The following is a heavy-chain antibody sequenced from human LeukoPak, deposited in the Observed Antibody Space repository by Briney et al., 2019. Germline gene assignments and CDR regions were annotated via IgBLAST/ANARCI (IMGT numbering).Heavy chain of an antibody. Sequence: ASVKVSCKASGGTFSSYAISWVRQAPGQGLEWMGGIIPIFGTANYAQKFQGRVTITTDESTSTAYKELSSLRSEDTAVYYCAADSSGRYDYWGQGTLVTVSS. CDR2: IIPIFGTA. V-gene: IGHV1-69*05. J-gene: IGHJ4*02. CDR3: AADSSGRYDY. D-gene: IGHD3-22*01. CDR1: GGTFSSYA.